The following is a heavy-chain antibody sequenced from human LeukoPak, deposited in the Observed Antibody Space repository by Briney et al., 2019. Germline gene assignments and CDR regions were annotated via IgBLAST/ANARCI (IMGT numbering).Heavy chain of an antibody. CDR2: INHSGST. CDR3: ARRPYQLLRGYFDY. V-gene: IGHV4-34*01. J-gene: IGHJ4*02. CDR1: GGSFSGYY. Sequence: SETLSLTCAVYGGSFSGYYWSWIRQPPGKGLEWIGEINHSGSTNYNPSLKSRVTISVDTSKNQFSLKLSSVTAADTAVYYCARRPYQLLRGYFDYWGQGTLVTVSS. D-gene: IGHD2-2*01.